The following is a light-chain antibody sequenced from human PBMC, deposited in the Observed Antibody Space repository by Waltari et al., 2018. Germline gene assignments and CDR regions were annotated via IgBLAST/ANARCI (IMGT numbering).Light chain of an antibody. CDR3: QQYYSTPRT. J-gene: IGKJ1*01. CDR1: VLYSSNNKNY. CDR2: WAS. V-gene: IGKV4-1*01. Sequence: VLYSSNNKNYLAWYQQKPGQPPKLLIYWASTRESGVPDRFSGSGSGTDFTLTISSLQAEDVAVYYCQQYYSTPRTFGQGTKVEIK.